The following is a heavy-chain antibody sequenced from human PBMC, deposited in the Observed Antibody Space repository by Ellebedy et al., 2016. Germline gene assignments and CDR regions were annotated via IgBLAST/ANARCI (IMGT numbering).Heavy chain of an antibody. Sequence: SETLSLTCTVSHDNIKTFSWSWIRQPPGKPLEWIGDIFYNGTTIYHPPLKTRLTMSRDMSKKEFSVKMTSVTAADTAFYYCTRSVRASGWADPWGQGILVIVS. J-gene: IGHJ5*02. CDR2: IFYNGTT. CDR1: HDNIKTFS. CDR3: TRSVRASGWADP. D-gene: IGHD6-19*01. V-gene: IGHV4-59*01.